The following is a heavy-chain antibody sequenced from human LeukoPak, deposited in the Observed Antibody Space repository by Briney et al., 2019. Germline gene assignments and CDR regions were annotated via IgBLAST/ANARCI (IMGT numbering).Heavy chain of an antibody. CDR1: GGSISSSSYY. V-gene: IGHV4-39*01. CDR2: IYYSGST. J-gene: IGHJ4*02. CDR3: ARTGLFDYVWGSYQPFDY. D-gene: IGHD3-16*02. Sequence: SETLSLTCTVSGGSISSSSYYWGWIRQPPGKGLEWIGSIYYSGSTYYNPSLKSRVTISVDTSKNQFSLKLSSVTAADTAGYYCARTGLFDYVWGSYQPFDYWGQGTLVTVSS.